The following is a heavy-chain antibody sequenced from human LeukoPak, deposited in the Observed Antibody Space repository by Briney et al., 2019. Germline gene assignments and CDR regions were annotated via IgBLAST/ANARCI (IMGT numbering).Heavy chain of an antibody. CDR2: IIPIFGTA. J-gene: IGHJ4*02. D-gene: IGHD5-24*01. CDR1: GGTFSSYP. Sequence: SVKVSCKASGGTFSSYPISWVRQAPGQGLAWMGGIIPIFGTANYAQKFQGRVTITADESTSTAYMELSSLRSEDTAVYYCHTEMATSPFDYWGQGTLVTVSS. V-gene: IGHV1-69*13. CDR3: HTEMATSPFDY.